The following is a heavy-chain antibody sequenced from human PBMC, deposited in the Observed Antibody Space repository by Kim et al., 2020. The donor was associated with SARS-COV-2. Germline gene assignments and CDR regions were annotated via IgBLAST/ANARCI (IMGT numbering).Heavy chain of an antibody. CDR2: ISWSSGVM. CDR1: GFTFGDYA. D-gene: IGHD3-22*01. Sequence: GGSLRLSCAASGFTFGDYAMHWVRQAPGKGLEWVAGISWSSGVMAYADSVKGRFTISRDNAKNSLYLQMNSLRTEDTALYYCAKEHDNSGYYYEGIDYWGQGALVTVSS. J-gene: IGHJ4*02. V-gene: IGHV3-9*01. CDR3: AKEHDNSGYYYEGIDY.